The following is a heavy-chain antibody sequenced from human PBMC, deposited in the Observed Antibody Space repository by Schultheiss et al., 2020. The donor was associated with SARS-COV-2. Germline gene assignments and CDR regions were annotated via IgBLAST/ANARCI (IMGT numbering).Heavy chain of an antibody. Sequence: SETLSLTCAVSGYSISSGYYWGWIRQPPGKGLEWIGSIYHSGSTNYNPSLKSRVTISVDTSKNQFSLKLSSVTAADTAVYYCAGGGYYYYMDVWGKGTTVTVSS. V-gene: IGHV4-38-2*01. CDR3: AGGGYYYYMDV. D-gene: IGHD3-16*01. J-gene: IGHJ6*03. CDR1: GYSISSGYY. CDR2: IYHSGST.